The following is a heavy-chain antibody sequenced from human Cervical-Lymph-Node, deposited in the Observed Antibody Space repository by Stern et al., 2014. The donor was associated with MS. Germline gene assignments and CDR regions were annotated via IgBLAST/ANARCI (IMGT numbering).Heavy chain of an antibody. D-gene: IGHD2-15*01. Sequence: VQLVESGGGVVQPGGSLRLSCAASGFTFSNFGMHWVRQAPGKGLEWVALIWFDGGNKYHADSVEGRFTISRDNSKNMMFLQMNSLRAQDTAVYYCARDLGGRVVPYYYHGMDVWGQGTTVTVSS. CDR2: IWFDGGNK. J-gene: IGHJ6*02. CDR3: ARDLGGRVVPYYYHGMDV. CDR1: GFTFSNFG. V-gene: IGHV3-33*01.